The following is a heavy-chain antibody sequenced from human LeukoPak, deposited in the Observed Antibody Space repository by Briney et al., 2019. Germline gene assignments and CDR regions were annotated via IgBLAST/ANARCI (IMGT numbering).Heavy chain of an antibody. J-gene: IGHJ4*02. CDR2: IYRGGST. D-gene: IGHD4-17*01. CDR3: AGSGDYPVRIDY. CDR1: GFTVSSNY. V-gene: IGHV3-53*01. Sequence: GGSLRLSCAASGFTVSSNYMSWVRQAPGKGLEWVSVIYRGGSTYYADSVKGRFTISRDNSKNTLYLQMNSLRAEDTAVYYCAGSGDYPVRIDYWGQGTLVTVSS.